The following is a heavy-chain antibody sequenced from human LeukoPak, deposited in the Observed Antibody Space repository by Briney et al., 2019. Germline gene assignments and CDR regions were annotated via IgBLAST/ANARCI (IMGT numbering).Heavy chain of an antibody. D-gene: IGHD3-10*01. Sequence: PSASLSLNFTVPGGSISSSYWSLIRQPPSPRLHWIGRIYTSAGTDYTPSLKSRVARWVETFTRGFSLKPRSVTAAPTAVCIYTSGGTNYNPSLKSRVTMSVDTSKNQFSLKLSSVTAADTAVYYCARVMSGSWYPNWYFDLWGRGTLVTVSS. CDR1: GGSISSSY. CDR3: TSGGTNYNPSLKSRVTMSVDTSKNQFSLKLSSVTAADTAVYYCARVMSGSWYPNWYFDL. CDR2: IYTSAGT. V-gene: IGHV4-4*07. J-gene: IGHJ2*01.